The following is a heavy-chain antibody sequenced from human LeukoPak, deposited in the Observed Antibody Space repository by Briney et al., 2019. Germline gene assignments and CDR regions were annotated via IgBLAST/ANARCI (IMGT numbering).Heavy chain of an antibody. CDR2: FHDSGSI. V-gene: IGHV4-38-2*02. J-gene: IGHJ4*02. D-gene: IGHD1-26*01. CDR3: ARDRGLGASYFDY. CDR1: GGSFSGYF. Sequence: KPSETLSLTCAVYGGSFSGYFWGWIRQPPGKGLEWIGSFHDSGSIFYNPSLKSRVTISLDTSKNHFSLKLSSVTAADTAIYYCARDRGLGASYFDYWGQGTLVTVSS.